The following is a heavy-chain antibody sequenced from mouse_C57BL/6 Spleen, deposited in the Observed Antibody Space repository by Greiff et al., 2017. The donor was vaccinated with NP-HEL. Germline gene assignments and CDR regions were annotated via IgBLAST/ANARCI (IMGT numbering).Heavy chain of an antibody. CDR3: ARRVLITTVVEGYFDY. D-gene: IGHD1-1*01. J-gene: IGHJ2*01. Sequence: EVMLVESGGDLVKPGGSLKLSCAASGFTFSSYGMSWVRQTPDKRLEWVATISSGGSYTYYPDSVKGRFTISRDNAKNTLYLQMSSLKSEDTAMYYCARRVLITTVVEGYFDYWGQGTTLTVSS. CDR2: ISSGGSYT. V-gene: IGHV5-6*02. CDR1: GFTFSSYG.